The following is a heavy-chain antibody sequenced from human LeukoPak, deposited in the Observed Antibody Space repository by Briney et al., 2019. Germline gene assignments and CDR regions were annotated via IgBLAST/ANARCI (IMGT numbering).Heavy chain of an antibody. V-gene: IGHV1-2*02. CDR1: GYSFTRYY. CDR2: INPNGGGT. D-gene: IGHD2-15*01. Sequence: ASGEPVRHLSGYSFTRYYMQLERQLPGPGAGGVGGINPNGGGTQYAQRFQGRVTMTRDTSTSTAYMEVRSLRSGDTAVYYCARDRLGLSSPGYYYYGMDVWGQGTTVTVSS. CDR3: ARDRLGLSSPGYYYYGMDV. J-gene: IGHJ6*02.